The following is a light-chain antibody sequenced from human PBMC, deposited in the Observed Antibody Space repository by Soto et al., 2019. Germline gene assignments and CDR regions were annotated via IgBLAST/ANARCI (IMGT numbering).Light chain of an antibody. Sequence: EIVMTQSPATLSVSPGERATLSCRASQSVSSNLAWYQQKPGQAPRLLIYGASTRATGIPARFSGSGSGTAFTLTISSLQSEDFAVYYCQQYNNWPPWTLGQGTKVASK. J-gene: IGKJ1*01. V-gene: IGKV3-15*01. CDR1: QSVSSN. CDR2: GAS. CDR3: QQYNNWPPWT.